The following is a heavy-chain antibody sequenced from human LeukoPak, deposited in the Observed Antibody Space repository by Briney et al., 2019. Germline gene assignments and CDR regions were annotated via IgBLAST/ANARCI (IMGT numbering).Heavy chain of an antibody. V-gene: IGHV4-34*01. J-gene: IGHJ5*02. Sequence: SETLSLTCAVYGGSFSGYYWSWIRQPPGKGLEWIGEINHSGSTNYNPSLKSRVTISVDTSKNQFSLKLSSVTAADTAVYYCARGSGTTRWFDPWGQGTLVTVSS. D-gene: IGHD4-17*01. CDR1: GGSFSGYY. CDR3: ARGSGTTRWFDP. CDR2: INHSGST.